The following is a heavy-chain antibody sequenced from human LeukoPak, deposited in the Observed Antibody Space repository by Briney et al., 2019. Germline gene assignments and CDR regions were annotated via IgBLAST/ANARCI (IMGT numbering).Heavy chain of an antibody. CDR2: ISGSGGST. J-gene: IGHJ4*02. Sequence: QTGGSLRLSCAASGFTFSSYAMSWVRQAPGKGLEWVSAISGSGGSTYYADSVKGRFTISRDNSKNTLYLRMNSLRAEDTAVYYCAKSTWTYYYDSSGYFLFDYWGQGTLVTVSS. D-gene: IGHD3-22*01. CDR3: AKSTWTYYYDSSGYFLFDY. CDR1: GFTFSSYA. V-gene: IGHV3-23*01.